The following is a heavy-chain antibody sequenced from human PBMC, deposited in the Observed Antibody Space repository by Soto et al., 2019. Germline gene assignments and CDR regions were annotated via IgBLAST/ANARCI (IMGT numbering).Heavy chain of an antibody. Sequence: QVQLVQSGAEVKKPGSSVKVSCKASGGSFRREAINWVRQAPGQGPEWMGNILPFFGTADYAQKFQGRVTRTADVSTTTVYMGMSSMGFEDTAVYYCARRHEFGGNSDAFDVWGQGTMVIVSS. CDR3: ARRHEFGGNSDAFDV. J-gene: IGHJ3*01. D-gene: IGHD2-15*01. V-gene: IGHV1-69*15. CDR2: ILPFFGTA. CDR1: GGSFRREA.